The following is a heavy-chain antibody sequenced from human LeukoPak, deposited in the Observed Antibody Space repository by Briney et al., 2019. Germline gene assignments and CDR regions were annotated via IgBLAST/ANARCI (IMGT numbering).Heavy chain of an antibody. Sequence: GGSLRLSCAASGFTFSSYSMNWVRQAPGKGLQWVSSITSSSSYIYYADSVKGRFTISRDNAKSSLYLQMNSLRAEDTAVYYCAREVWRDYYDSSGDFDYWGQGTLVTVSS. CDR2: ITSSSSYI. D-gene: IGHD3-22*01. V-gene: IGHV3-21*01. CDR3: AREVWRDYYDSSGDFDY. J-gene: IGHJ4*02. CDR1: GFTFSSYS.